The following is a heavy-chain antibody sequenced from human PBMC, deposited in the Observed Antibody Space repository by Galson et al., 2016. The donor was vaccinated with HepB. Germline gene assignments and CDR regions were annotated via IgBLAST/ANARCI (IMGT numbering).Heavy chain of an antibody. Sequence: SLRLSCAASGFTFSSYSMNWVRQAPGKGLEWVSYISSGAIYYSDSVNGRFTISRDNAKNSVYLQMNSLRVEDTAVYYCAREGSLGAGWGNWFDPWGQGTLVTVSS. J-gene: IGHJ5*02. CDR2: ISSGAI. D-gene: IGHD3-10*01. CDR3: AREGSLGAGWGNWFDP. V-gene: IGHV3-48*04. CDR1: GFTFSSYS.